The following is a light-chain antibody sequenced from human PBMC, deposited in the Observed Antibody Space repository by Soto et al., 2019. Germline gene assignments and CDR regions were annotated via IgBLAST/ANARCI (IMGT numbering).Light chain of an antibody. V-gene: IGKV3-20*01. Sequence: EIVLTQSPGTLSLSPGERATLSCRASQSVSSSYLAWYQQKPGQAPRLLIYGASSRATGIPHRFSGSGSGSNFTLTISRLETEDFAVYSRQQYGRSPRYTFGQGTKLEIK. CDR1: QSVSSSY. J-gene: IGKJ2*01. CDR3: QQYGRSPRYT. CDR2: GAS.